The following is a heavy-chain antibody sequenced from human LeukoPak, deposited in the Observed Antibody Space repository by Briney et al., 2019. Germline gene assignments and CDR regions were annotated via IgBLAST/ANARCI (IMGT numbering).Heavy chain of an antibody. CDR1: GYTFTSYG. V-gene: IGHV1-18*01. CDR3: ARDFNDYVWGSYLLPIDY. CDR2: ISAYNGNT. Sequence: ASVKVSCKASGYTFTSYGISWVRQAPGQGLEWMGWISAYNGNTNYAQKLQGRVTMTTDTSTSTAYMELRSLRSDDTAVYYCARDFNDYVWGSYLLPIDYWGRGTLVTVSS. J-gene: IGHJ4*02. D-gene: IGHD3-16*02.